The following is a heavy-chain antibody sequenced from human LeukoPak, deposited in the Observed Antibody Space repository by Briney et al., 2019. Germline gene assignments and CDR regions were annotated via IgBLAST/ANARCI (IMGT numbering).Heavy chain of an antibody. CDR3: ARDKDGSGSRENWFDP. CDR2: MNPNSGNT. Sequence: ASVKVSCKASGYTFTSYDINWVRQATGQGLEWMGWMNPNSGNTGYAQKFQGRVTITRDTSISTAYMELSSLRSEDTAVYYCARDKDGSGSRENWFDPWGQGTLVTVSS. D-gene: IGHD3-10*01. J-gene: IGHJ5*02. V-gene: IGHV1-8*03. CDR1: GYTFTSYD.